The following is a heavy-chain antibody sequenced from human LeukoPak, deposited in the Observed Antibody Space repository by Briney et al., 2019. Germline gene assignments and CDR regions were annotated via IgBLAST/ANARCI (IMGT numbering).Heavy chain of an antibody. V-gene: IGHV4-59*01. J-gene: IGHJ6*03. Sequence: NTSETLSLTCTVSGGSISSYYWSWIRQPPGKGLEWIGYIYYSGSTNYNPSLKSRVTISVDTSKNQFSLKLSSVTAADTAVYYCARGYCSTSCYWGYYYYMDVWGKGTTVTVSS. CDR3: ARGYCSTSCYWGYYYYMDV. CDR2: IYYSGST. D-gene: IGHD2-2*01. CDR1: GGSISSYY.